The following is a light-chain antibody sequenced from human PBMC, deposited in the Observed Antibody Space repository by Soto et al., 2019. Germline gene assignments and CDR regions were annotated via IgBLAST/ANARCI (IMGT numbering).Light chain of an antibody. CDR2: EGS. V-gene: IGLV2-23*01. Sequence: QSALTQPASVSGSPGQSITISCTGTSSDVGSSNLVSWYQQHPGKAPKLMIYEGSKRPSGVSDRFSGSKTGNTASLTISGLQAEDEGDYYCCSYAGSSTWVFGGGTQLTAL. CDR1: SSDVGSSNL. CDR3: CSYAGSSTWV. J-gene: IGLJ3*02.